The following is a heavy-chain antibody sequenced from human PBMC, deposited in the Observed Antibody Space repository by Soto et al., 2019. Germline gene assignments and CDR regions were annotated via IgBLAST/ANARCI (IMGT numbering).Heavy chain of an antibody. CDR3: VFITMVRGVGRVAYYYYYYMDV. CDR1: GGSISSSSYY. Sequence: PSGTVSHTCTVSGGSISSSSYYWGWIRQPPGKGLEWIGSIYYSGSTYYNPSLKSRVTISVDTSKNQFSLKLSSVTAADTAVYYCVFITMVRGVGRVAYYYYYYMDVWGKGTTVTVSS. CDR2: IYYSGST. J-gene: IGHJ6*03. D-gene: IGHD3-10*01. V-gene: IGHV4-39*01.